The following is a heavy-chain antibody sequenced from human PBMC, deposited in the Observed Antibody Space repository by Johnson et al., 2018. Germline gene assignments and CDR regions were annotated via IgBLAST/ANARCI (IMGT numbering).Heavy chain of an antibody. J-gene: IGHJ4*02. D-gene: IGHD4-17*01. CDR2: IRRSGDST. CDR1: GFTFSNYA. CDR3: AKPEGDYEGDYFDY. Sequence: VQLVESGGGLVQPGRSLRLSCTASGFTFSNYAMNWVRQAPGEGLEWVSAIRRSGDSTYYADSVKGRFTISRDNSKNTLYLQMNSLRAEDTAVYYCAKPEGDYEGDYFDYWGQGTLVTVSS. V-gene: IGHV3-23*04.